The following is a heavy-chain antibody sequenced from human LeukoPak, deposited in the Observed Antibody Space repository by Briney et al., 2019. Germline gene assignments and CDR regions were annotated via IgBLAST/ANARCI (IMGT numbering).Heavy chain of an antibody. CDR2: INSGGSTL. CDR3: ARRHYYGSGSPNYYYYGMDV. J-gene: IGHJ6*02. CDR1: GFTFSSYE. V-gene: IGHV3-48*03. Sequence: GGSLRLSCAASGFTFSSYEMNWVRQAPGKGLEWVSYINSGGSTLYYADSVKGRFTISRDNAKNTLYLQMNSLGAEDTAVYYCARRHYYGSGSPNYYYYGMDVWGQGTTVTVSS. D-gene: IGHD3-10*01.